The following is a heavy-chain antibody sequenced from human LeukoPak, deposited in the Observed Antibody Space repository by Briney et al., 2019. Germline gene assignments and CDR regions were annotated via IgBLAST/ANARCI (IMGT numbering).Heavy chain of an antibody. D-gene: IGHD1-1*01. V-gene: IGHV3-48*01. J-gene: IGHJ5*02. CDR2: IDSSSSSI. CDR3: ARDAYKCHDSGWFDP. Sequence: GGSLRLSCADPQFTFSSYNMNWVRQPPGKGLEWVSYIDSSSSSIYYADSVKGRFTISRDNAKNSLYLQMNSLRAEDTAVYYCARDAYKCHDSGWFDPWGQGTLVIVSS. CDR1: QFTFSSYN.